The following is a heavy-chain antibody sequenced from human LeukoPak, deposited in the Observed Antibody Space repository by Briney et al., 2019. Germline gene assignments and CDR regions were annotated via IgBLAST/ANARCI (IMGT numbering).Heavy chain of an antibody. CDR3: AKDRFYSNWSDAFDI. D-gene: IGHD6-13*01. CDR2: ISNRGGSI. J-gene: IGHJ3*02. CDR1: GFTFSNYA. Sequence: PGGSLRLSCAASGFTFSNYAMNWVRQAPGKGLEWVSAISNRGGSIYYADSVKGRFTISRDNSKNTLYLQMNSLRAEDTAVYYCAKDRFYSNWSDAFDIWGQGTMVTVSS. V-gene: IGHV3-23*01.